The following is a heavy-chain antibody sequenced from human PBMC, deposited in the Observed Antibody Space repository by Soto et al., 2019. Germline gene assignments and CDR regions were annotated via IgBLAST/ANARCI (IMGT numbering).Heavy chain of an antibody. CDR2: INHSGRT. CDR3: ARVASCCYTAFFDY. J-gene: IGHJ4*02. CDR1: GGSFRGYC. Sequence: ETLCLTSAVDGGSFRGYCWGWIRQPRGKGLEWIGEINHSGRTNHTPSLTSRVTISVDTSKNQFSLKLSSVTAADTAVYYCARVASCCYTAFFDYWGQGTLVTVSS. D-gene: IGHD2-2*02. V-gene: IGHV4-34*01.